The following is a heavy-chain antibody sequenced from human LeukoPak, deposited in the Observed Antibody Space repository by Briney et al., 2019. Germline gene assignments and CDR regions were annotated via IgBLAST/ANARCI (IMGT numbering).Heavy chain of an antibody. V-gene: IGHV3-7*03. CDR3: AKGGYSGYDWGYFDY. J-gene: IGHJ4*02. CDR1: GFTFSSYW. D-gene: IGHD5-12*01. CDR2: IKQDGSEK. Sequence: GGSLRLSCAASGFTFSSYWMSWVRQAPGKGLEWVANIKQDGSEKYYVDSVKGRFTISRDNSKNSLYLQINSLRTEDTALYYCAKGGYSGYDWGYFDYWGQGTLVTVSS.